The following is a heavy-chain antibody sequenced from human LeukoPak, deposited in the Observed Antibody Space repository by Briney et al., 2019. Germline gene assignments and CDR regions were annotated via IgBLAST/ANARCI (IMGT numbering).Heavy chain of an antibody. CDR2: IYYSGTT. CDR1: GGSISSGGYY. CDR3: ARGSTGDKSNN. D-gene: IGHD7-27*01. V-gene: IGHV4-31*03. J-gene: IGHJ4*02. Sequence: SQTLSLTCTVSGGSISSGGYYWSWIRQLPGKGLEWIGYIYYSGTTSYNPSLKSRLTISLDTSENQFSLKLSSVTAADTAVYYCARGSTGDKSNNWGQGTLVAVSS.